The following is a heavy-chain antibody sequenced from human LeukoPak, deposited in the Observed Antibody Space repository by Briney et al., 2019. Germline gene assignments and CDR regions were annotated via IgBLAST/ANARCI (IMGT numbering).Heavy chain of an antibody. J-gene: IGHJ5*02. CDR1: GDSVSSESAS. CDR2: TYYRSKWYN. D-gene: IGHD3-16*01. Sequence: SQTLSLTCAISGDSVSSESASWNWIRQSPSRGLEWLGRTYYRSKWYNEYAVSVKGRITVNPDTSKNQFSLQLNSVTPEDTAVYYCTRDPVWGSAWGQGTLVTVSS. V-gene: IGHV6-1*01. CDR3: TRDPVWGSA.